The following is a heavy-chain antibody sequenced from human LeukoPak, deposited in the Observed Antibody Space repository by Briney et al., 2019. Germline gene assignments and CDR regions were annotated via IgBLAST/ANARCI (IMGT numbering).Heavy chain of an antibody. D-gene: IGHD3-16*01. CDR2: IIPIFGTA. J-gene: IGHJ4*02. CDR3: ARGGGPPGDPEDYFDY. V-gene: IGHV1-69*05. Sequence: GASVKVSCKASGGTLSSYAISWVRQAPGQGLEWRGGIIPIFGTANYAQKLQGRVTMTTDTSTSTAYMELRSLRSDDTAVYYCARGGGPPGDPEDYFDYWGQGTLVTVSS. CDR1: GGTLSSYA.